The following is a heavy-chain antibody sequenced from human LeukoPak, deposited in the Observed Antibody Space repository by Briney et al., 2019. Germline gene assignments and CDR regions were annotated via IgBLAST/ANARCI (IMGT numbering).Heavy chain of an antibody. CDR2: INPNSGGT. J-gene: IGHJ5*02. V-gene: IGHV1-2*02. CDR1: GYTFTGYY. D-gene: IGHD3-10*01. Sequence: GASVKVSCKASGYTFTGYYMHWVRQAPGQGLEWMGWINPNSGGTNYAQKFQGRVTITADESTSTAYMELSGLRSEDTAVYYCARDNQTPSYYYASGSLNNWFDPWGQGTLVTVSS. CDR3: ARDNQTPSYYYASGSLNNWFDP.